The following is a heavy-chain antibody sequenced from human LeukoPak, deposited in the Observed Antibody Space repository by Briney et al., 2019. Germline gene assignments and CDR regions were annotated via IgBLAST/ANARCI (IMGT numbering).Heavy chain of an antibody. Sequence: GRSLRLSCAASGFSFSDSGRHWVRQAPGKGLEWVAVLWSDERIKYYADPVKGRFTISTDNSKKTVWLQMDSLTVEDTALYYCATEGPDGTYSYFHHWGQGTLVIVSS. V-gene: IGHV3-33*08. CDR3: ATEGPDGTYSYFHH. CDR1: GFSFSDSG. D-gene: IGHD1-26*01. J-gene: IGHJ4*02. CDR2: LWSDERIK.